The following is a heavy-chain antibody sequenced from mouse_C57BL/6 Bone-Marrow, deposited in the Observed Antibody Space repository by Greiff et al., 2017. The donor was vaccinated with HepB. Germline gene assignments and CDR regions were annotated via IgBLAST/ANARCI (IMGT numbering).Heavy chain of an antibody. J-gene: IGHJ1*03. CDR1: GYAFSSSW. D-gene: IGHD1-1*01. Sequence: LQESGPELVKPGASVKISCKASGYAFSSSWMNWVKQRPGKGLEWIGRIYPGDGDTNYNGKFKGKATLTADKSSSTAYMQLSSLTSEDSAVYFCARYDYGSSYWYFDVWGTGTTVTVSS. V-gene: IGHV1-82*01. CDR3: ARYDYGSSYWYFDV. CDR2: IYPGDGDT.